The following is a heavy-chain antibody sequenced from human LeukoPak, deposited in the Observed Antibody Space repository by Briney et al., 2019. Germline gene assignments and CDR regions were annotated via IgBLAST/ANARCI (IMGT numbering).Heavy chain of an antibody. CDR1: GFTLSNYG. CDR3: ARDEGDTTGYYPGL. J-gene: IGHJ1*01. V-gene: IGHV3-33*01. Sequence: GGSLRLSRAASGFTLSNYGMHWVRQAPGKGLEWVAAIWHDGSRKYYAESVKGRITISRDNARNTVYVQTNSLRAEDTAVYYCARDEGDTTGYYPGLWGQGTLVTVSS. CDR2: IWHDGSRK. D-gene: IGHD3-22*01.